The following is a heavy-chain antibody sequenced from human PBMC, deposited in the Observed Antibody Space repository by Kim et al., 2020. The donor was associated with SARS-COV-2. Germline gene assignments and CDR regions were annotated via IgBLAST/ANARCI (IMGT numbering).Heavy chain of an antibody. CDR2: IIPIFGTA. CDR3: ARRRYCSSVNCNSYYYYGMDV. V-gene: IGHV1-69*13. Sequence: SVKVSCKASGGTFNKYAISWVRQAPGQGLEWMGGIIPIFGTAKYAQKFQGRFTITADESMSTPYMELSSLKSEDTAVYYCARRRYCSSVNCNSYYYYGMDVRGQGTTVTASS. J-gene: IGHJ6*01. CDR1: GGTFNKYA. D-gene: IGHD2-15*01.